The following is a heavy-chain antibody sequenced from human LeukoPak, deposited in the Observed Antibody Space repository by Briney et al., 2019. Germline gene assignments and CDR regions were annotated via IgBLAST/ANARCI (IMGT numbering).Heavy chain of an antibody. CDR1: GGTFSSYA. J-gene: IGHJ4*02. D-gene: IGHD5-18*01. Sequence: SVKVSCKASGGTFSSYAISWVRQAPGQGLEWMGGIIPIFGTANYAQRFQGRVTITADESTSSAYMELSSLRSEDTAVYYCARAGQVDTAMAGYYFDYWGQGTLVTVSS. CDR3: ARAGQVDTAMAGYYFDY. CDR2: IIPIFGTA. V-gene: IGHV1-69*13.